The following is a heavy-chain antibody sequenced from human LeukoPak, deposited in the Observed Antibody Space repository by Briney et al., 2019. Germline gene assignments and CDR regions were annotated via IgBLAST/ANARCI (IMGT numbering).Heavy chain of an antibody. CDR1: GFTFSSYA. V-gene: IGHV3-23*01. CDR2: ILGSGSGDST. Sequence: GGSLRLSCAASGFTFSSYAMSWVRQAPGKGLEWVSTILGSGSGDSTYYADSVKGRFTISRDNSKNTLYLQMNSLRAEDTAVYYCAKGYVAYYDSSGYKPQYGDAFDIWGQGTMVTVSS. D-gene: IGHD3-22*01. J-gene: IGHJ3*02. CDR3: AKGYVAYYDSSGYKPQYGDAFDI.